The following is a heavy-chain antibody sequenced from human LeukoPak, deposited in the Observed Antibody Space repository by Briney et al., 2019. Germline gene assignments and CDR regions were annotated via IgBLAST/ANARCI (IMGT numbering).Heavy chain of an antibody. J-gene: IGHJ3*02. CDR2: ISYDGSNK. CDR3: AREWVLLWFGESLGAFDI. V-gene: IGHV3-30*03. D-gene: IGHD3-10*01. Sequence: GSLRLSCAASGFTFSSYGMHWVRQAPGKGLEWVAVISYDGSNKYYADSVKGRFTISRDNSKNTLYLQMNSLRAEDTAVYYCAREWVLLWFGESLGAFDIWGQGTMVTVSS. CDR1: GFTFSSYG.